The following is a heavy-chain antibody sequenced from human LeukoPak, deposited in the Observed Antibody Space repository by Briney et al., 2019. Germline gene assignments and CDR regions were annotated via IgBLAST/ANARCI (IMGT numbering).Heavy chain of an antibody. J-gene: IGHJ4*02. Sequence: GGSLRLSCAASGFTFSSCTMNWVRQAPGKGLEWVSSISRSGSYIYYADSVKGRFTISRDNAKNSLYLQMNSLRAEDTAVYYCARDAGYYYDVYYFDYWGQGTLVTVSS. CDR3: ARDAGYYYDVYYFDY. D-gene: IGHD3-22*01. V-gene: IGHV3-21*01. CDR1: GFTFSSCT. CDR2: ISRSGSYI.